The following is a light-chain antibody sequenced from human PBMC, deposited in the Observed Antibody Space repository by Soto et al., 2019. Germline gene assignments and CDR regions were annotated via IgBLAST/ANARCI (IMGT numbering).Light chain of an antibody. CDR1: SSDVGGYKY. J-gene: IGLJ1*01. V-gene: IGLV2-14*01. CDR3: SSYTSSSTYV. Sequence: QSALTQPASVSGSPGQSITISCTGTSSDVGGYKYVSWSQQYPGKAPQLIIYEVSNRPSGVSNRFSGSKSGNTASPTISGLQAEDEADYYCSSYTSSSTYVFGTGTKVTVL. CDR2: EVS.